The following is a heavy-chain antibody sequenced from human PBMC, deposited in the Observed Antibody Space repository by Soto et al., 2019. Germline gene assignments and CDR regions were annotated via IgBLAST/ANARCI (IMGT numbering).Heavy chain of an antibody. CDR3: ARYSGFDYCFDY. D-gene: IGHD5-12*01. V-gene: IGHV3-30-3*01. Sequence: QVQLVESGGGVVQPGRSLRLSCAGSGFTLSRYALHWVRQAPGKGLEWVASISHDGTNIYYADSVKGRFTISRDDSKNTLYLQMNSLSAEDTAVYYCARYSGFDYCFDYWGQGTLVTVSS. CDR1: GFTLSRYA. J-gene: IGHJ4*02. CDR2: ISHDGTNI.